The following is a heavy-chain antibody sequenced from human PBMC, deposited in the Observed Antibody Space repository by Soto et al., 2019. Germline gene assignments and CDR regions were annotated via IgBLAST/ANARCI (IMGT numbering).Heavy chain of an antibody. CDR3: AKDQGVAIQSYTAVDC. CDR2: ISGSGGST. J-gene: IGHJ4*02. D-gene: IGHD3-16*01. CDR1: GFTFSSYA. Sequence: EVQLLESGGGLVQPGGSLRLSCAASGFTFSSYAMSWVRQAPGKGLEWVSAISGSGGSTYYADCVKGGFTISSENSKNPLYLQMNSLRAEDTAVYYCAKDQGVAIQSYTAVDCWGQGTLVTVSS. V-gene: IGHV3-23*01.